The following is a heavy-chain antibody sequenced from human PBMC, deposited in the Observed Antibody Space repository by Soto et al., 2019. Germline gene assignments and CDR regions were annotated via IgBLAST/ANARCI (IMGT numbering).Heavy chain of an antibody. CDR2: ISADNGKT. J-gene: IGHJ5*02. Sequence: GASVKVSCKASGYTFTRYGINWVRQAPGQGLEWMGWISADNGKTNYAQKLQGRVTMTTDTSTTTAYMELRSLRSDDTAVYYCARGDILSGFYLRFDPWGQGTLVTVSS. CDR3: ARGDILSGFYLRFDP. V-gene: IGHV1-18*01. D-gene: IGHD3-9*01. CDR1: GYTFTRYG.